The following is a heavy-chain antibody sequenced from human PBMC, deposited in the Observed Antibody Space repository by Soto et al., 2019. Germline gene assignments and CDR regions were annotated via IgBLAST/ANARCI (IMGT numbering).Heavy chain of an antibody. J-gene: IGHJ4*02. CDR1: GFTFSSYS. Sequence: EVQLVESGGGLVKPGGSLRLSCAASGFTFSSYSMNWVHQAPGKGLEWVSSISSSSSYIYYADSVKGRFTISRDNAKNSLYLQMNSLRAEDTAVYYCARQAYCGGDCYLDYWGQGTLVTVSS. D-gene: IGHD2-21*02. CDR2: ISSSSSYI. CDR3: ARQAYCGGDCYLDY. V-gene: IGHV3-21*01.